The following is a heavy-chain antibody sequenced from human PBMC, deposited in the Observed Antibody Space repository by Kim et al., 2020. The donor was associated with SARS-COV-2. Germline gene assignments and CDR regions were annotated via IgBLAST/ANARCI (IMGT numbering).Heavy chain of an antibody. V-gene: IGHV3-21*01. CDR3: ARANRRMGAIDY. Sequence: GGSLRLSCAASGFTFSSYSMNWVRQAPGKGLEWVSSISSSSSYIYYADSVKGRFTISRDNAKNSLYLQMNSLRAEDTAVYYCARANRRMGAIDYWGQGTLVTVSS. CDR1: GFTFSSYS. J-gene: IGHJ4*02. D-gene: IGHD1-26*01. CDR2: ISSSSSYI.